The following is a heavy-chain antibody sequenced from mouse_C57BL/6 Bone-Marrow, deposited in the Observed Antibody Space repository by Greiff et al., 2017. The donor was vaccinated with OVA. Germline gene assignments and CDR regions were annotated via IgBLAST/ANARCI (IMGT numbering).Heavy chain of an antibody. V-gene: IGHV1-15*01. J-gene: IGHJ4*01. CDR3: TVYYYGSSHYYAMDY. CDR1: GYTFTDYE. D-gene: IGHD1-1*01. Sequence: VQLQQSGAELVRPGASVTLSCKASGYTFTDYEMHWVKQTPVHGLEWIGAIDPETGGTAYNQKFKGKAILTADKSSSTAYMELRSLTSEDSAVYYCTVYYYGSSHYYAMDYWGQGTSVTVSS. CDR2: IDPETGGT.